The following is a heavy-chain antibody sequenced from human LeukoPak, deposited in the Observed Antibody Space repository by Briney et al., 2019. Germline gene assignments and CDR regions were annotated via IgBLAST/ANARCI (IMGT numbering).Heavy chain of an antibody. CDR3: ARDPGARVGATTTFDY. J-gene: IGHJ4*02. Sequence: ASVKVSCKASGYTFTSYYMHWVRQAPGQGLEWMGIINPSGGSTSHAQKFQGRVTMTRDTSTSTVYMELSSLRSEDTAVYYCARDPGARVGATTTFDYWGQGTLVTVSS. CDR2: INPSGGST. D-gene: IGHD1-26*01. V-gene: IGHV1-46*01. CDR1: GYTFTSYY.